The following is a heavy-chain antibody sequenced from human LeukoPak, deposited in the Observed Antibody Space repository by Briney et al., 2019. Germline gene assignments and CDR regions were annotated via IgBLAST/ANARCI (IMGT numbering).Heavy chain of an antibody. CDR2: ISSSGTYT. D-gene: IGHD5-18*01. J-gene: IGHJ4*02. CDR1: GFYFSDYY. V-gene: IGHV3-11*05. Sequence: GGSLRLSCAASGFYFSDYYMTWIRQAPGKGLEWVSYISSSGTYTNYADSVKGRFTISRDNAKKSLYLQMNSLRAEDTAVYYCAKDLSGHSYGYFDLALDYWGQGTLVTVSS. CDR3: AKDLSGHSYGYFDLALDY.